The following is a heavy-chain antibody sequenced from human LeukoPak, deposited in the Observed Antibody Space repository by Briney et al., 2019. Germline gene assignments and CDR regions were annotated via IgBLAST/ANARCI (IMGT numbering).Heavy chain of an antibody. Sequence: PGGSLRLSCAASGFTFSSYSMNWVRQTPGKGLEWVSSISSSSSYIYYADSVKGRFTISRDNAKNSLYLQMNSLRAEDTAVYYCAREVTYCSSTSCSYFDYWGQGTLVTVSS. CDR3: AREVTYCSSTSCSYFDY. CDR2: ISSSSSYI. J-gene: IGHJ4*02. CDR1: GFTFSSYS. D-gene: IGHD2-2*01. V-gene: IGHV3-21*01.